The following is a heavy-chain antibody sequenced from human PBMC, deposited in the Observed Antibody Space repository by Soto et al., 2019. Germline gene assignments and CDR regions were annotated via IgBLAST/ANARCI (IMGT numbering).Heavy chain of an antibody. CDR2: IWYDGSNK. J-gene: IGHJ4*02. V-gene: IGHV3-33*01. Sequence: QVQLVESGGGVVQPGRSLRLSCAASGFTFSSYGMHWVRQAPGKGLEWVAVIWYDGSNKYYADSVKGRFTISRDNSKHTLYLQMNSLRAEDTAVYYCARDGEDIAARSFDYWGQGTLVTVSS. CDR3: ARDGEDIAARSFDY. D-gene: IGHD6-6*01. CDR1: GFTFSSYG.